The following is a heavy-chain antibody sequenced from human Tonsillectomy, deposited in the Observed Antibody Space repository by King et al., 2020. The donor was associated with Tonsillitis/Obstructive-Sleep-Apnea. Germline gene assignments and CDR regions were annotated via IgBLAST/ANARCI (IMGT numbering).Heavy chain of an antibody. Sequence: VQLVESGGGLIQPGGSLRLSCAASGFTVRSNYMSWVRQAPGKGLDWVSVLYSGGSTSYADSVKGRFTISRDNSKNTLYLQMNSLGAEDTAVYYYASTNPLGYYFDYWGQGTLVTVSS. CDR1: GFTVRSNY. CDR2: LYSGGST. CDR3: ASTNPLGYYFDY. D-gene: IGHD2-15*01. V-gene: IGHV3-53*01. J-gene: IGHJ4*02.